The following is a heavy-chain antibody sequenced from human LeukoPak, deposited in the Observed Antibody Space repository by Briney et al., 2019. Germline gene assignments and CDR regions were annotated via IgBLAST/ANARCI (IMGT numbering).Heavy chain of an antibody. J-gene: IGHJ6*02. D-gene: IGHD2-2*01. CDR1: GFTFSSYA. Sequence: GRSLRLSCAASGFTFSSYAMHWVRQAPGKGLEWVAVISYDGSNKYYADSVKGRFTISRDNSKNTLYLQMNSLRAEDTAVYYCARSHTSRRYYYGMDVWGQGTTVTDSS. V-gene: IGHV3-30-3*01. CDR3: ARSHTSRRYYYGMDV. CDR2: ISYDGSNK.